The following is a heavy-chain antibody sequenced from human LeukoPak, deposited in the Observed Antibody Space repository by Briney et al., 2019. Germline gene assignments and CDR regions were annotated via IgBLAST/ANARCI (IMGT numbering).Heavy chain of an antibody. J-gene: IGHJ3*02. CDR2: ISGSGDST. CDR3: ARDLSSGTYGIFDI. D-gene: IGHD3-10*01. CDR1: GFTLSSYA. V-gene: IGHV3-23*01. Sequence: GGSLRLSCAASGFTLSSYAMSWVCQAPGKGLEWVSVISGSGDSTYYADSVRGRFTISRDNSMNTLYLQMNSLRAEDTAVYYCARDLSSGTYGIFDIWGQGTMVTVSS.